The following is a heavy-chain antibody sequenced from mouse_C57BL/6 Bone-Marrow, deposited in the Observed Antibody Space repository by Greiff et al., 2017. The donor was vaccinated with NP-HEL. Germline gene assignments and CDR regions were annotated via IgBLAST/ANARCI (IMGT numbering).Heavy chain of an antibody. V-gene: IGHV1-47*01. CDR1: GYTFTTYP. Sequence: QVQLQQSGAELVKPGASVKMSCKASGYTFTTYPIEWMKQNHGKSLEWIGNFHPYNDDTKYNEKFKGKATLTVEKSSSTVYLELSRLTSDDSAVYYCARRGFYGSSPWYFDVWGTGTTVTVSS. CDR2: FHPYNDDT. J-gene: IGHJ1*03. D-gene: IGHD1-1*01. CDR3: ARRGFYGSSPWYFDV.